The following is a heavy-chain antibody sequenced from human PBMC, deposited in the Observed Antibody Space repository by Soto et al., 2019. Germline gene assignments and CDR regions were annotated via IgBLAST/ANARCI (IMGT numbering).Heavy chain of an antibody. CDR2: IYYTGRT. D-gene: IGHD3-10*01. CDR3: ARRLWFGENLWFDP. J-gene: IGHJ5*02. Sequence: SDTLSLTCTVSGGPISSGGYYWGWIRQHPGKGLEWIGYIYYTGRTDYNPSLKSRVIISVDTSKSQFSLKLSSVTAADTAVYYCARRLWFGENLWFDPWGQGTLVTVSS. CDR1: GGPISSGGYY. V-gene: IGHV4-31*03.